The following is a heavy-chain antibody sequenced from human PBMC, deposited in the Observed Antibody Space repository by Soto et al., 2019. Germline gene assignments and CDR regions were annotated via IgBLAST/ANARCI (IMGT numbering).Heavy chain of an antibody. CDR3: SRSLNS. CDR1: GFTFSTYW. J-gene: IGHJ4*02. V-gene: IGHV3-7*01. CDR2: INQDGSEK. Sequence: GGSLRLSCAASGFTFSTYWMDWVRQAPGKGLEWVANINQDGSEKNYVDSVKGRFTIYRDNAKNSLYLQMSSLTAEDSALYYCSRSLNSWGQGTLVTVSS.